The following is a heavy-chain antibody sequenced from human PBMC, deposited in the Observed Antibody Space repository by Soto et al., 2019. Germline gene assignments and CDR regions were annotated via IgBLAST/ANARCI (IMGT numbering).Heavy chain of an antibody. CDR1: GFTFSSYS. Sequence: PGGSLRLSCAASGFTFSSYSMNWVRQAPGKGLEWVSYISSSSSTIYYADSVKGRFTISRDNAKNSLYLQMNSLRDEDTAVYYCARDGNPVLLWFGDCYYYGMDVWGQGTTVTVSS. V-gene: IGHV3-48*02. CDR3: ARDGNPVLLWFGDCYYYGMDV. J-gene: IGHJ6*02. CDR2: ISSSSSTI. D-gene: IGHD3-10*01.